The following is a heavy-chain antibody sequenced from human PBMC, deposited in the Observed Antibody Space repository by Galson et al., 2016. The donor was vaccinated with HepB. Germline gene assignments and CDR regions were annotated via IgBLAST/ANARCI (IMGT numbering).Heavy chain of an antibody. CDR3: AKSYYDPSTGVFSLYYFDD. V-gene: IGHV3-21*01. D-gene: IGHD2/OR15-2a*01. CDR1: GFAFDHYN. J-gene: IGHJ4*02. CDR2: ISSSSSYI. Sequence: SLRLSCATSGFAFDHYNMNWVRQAPGKGLEWVSSISSSSSYIHYADSVKGRFTISRDNDNNSLCLQMNSLTAEDTALYYCAKSYYDPSTGVFSLYYFDDWGQGTLVTVSS.